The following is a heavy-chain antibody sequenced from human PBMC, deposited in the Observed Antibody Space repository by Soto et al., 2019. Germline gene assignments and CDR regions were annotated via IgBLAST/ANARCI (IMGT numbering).Heavy chain of an antibody. V-gene: IGHV3-23*01. CDR1: GFTFSSYA. CDR2: ISGSGGST. J-gene: IGHJ3*02. D-gene: IGHD4-17*01. CDR3: EKVAVTTNRGDDFDI. Sequence: EVQLLESGGGLVQPGGSLRLSCAASGFTFSSYAMSWVRQAPGKGLEWVSAISGSGGSTYYADYVKGRFTISRDNSKHTLYLQMNSLRAEDTDVYYCEKVAVTTNRGDDFDIWGEGTMVTVSS.